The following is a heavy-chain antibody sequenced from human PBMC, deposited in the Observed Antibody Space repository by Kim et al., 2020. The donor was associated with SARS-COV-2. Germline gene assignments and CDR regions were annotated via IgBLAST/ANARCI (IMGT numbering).Heavy chain of an antibody. V-gene: IGHV3-23*01. CDR3: ARVVVGAIRPEY. D-gene: IGHD2-15*01. J-gene: IGHJ4*02. Sequence: YAAPVNGRFTVSRDNSKNTVYLHMNSLRVDDTAVYYCARVVVGAIRPEYWGQGTLVTVSS.